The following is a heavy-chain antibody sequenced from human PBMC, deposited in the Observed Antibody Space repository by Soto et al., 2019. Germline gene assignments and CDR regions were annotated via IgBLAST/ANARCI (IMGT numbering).Heavy chain of an antibody. CDR2: INHSGST. D-gene: IGHD2-8*02. Sequence: PSETLSLTCAVSGDSISSYYCMWIRQPPGKGLEWIGEINHSGSTNYNPSLKSRVTISVDTSKNQFSLKLSSVTAADTAVYYCARDKITGIFDYWGQGTLVTVSS. V-gene: IGHV4-34*01. CDR3: ARDKITGIFDY. CDR1: GDSISSYY. J-gene: IGHJ4*02.